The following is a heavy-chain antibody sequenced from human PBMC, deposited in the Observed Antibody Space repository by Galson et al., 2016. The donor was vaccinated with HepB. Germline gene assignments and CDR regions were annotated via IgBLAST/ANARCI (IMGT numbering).Heavy chain of an antibody. V-gene: IGHV3-53*01. D-gene: IGHD2-15*01. J-gene: IGHJ6*02. CDR2: IHSGGTT. Sequence: SLRLSCATSGFTVSTNSMSWVRQAPGRGLEWVSLIHSGGTTYYADSVKGRSTISRDNSKNTVYLHMNSLRAEDTAVYYCAKKSTHCSGGSCYTADYYFHMDVWGQGTTVTVSS. CDR3: AKKSTHCSGGSCYTADYYFHMDV. CDR1: GFTVSTNS.